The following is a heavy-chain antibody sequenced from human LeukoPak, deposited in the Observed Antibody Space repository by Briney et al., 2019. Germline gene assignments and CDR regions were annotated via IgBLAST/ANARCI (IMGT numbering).Heavy chain of an antibody. CDR2: IYYSGST. D-gene: IGHD1-7*01. CDR1: GGSISSGDYY. CDR3: ARVQTGTHIDY. V-gene: IGHV4-30-4*02. J-gene: IGHJ4*02. Sequence: SETLSLTCTVSGGSISSGDYYWSWIRQPPGKGLEWIGYIYYSGSTYYNPSLKSRVTISVDTSKNQFSLKLSSVTAADTAVYYCARVQTGTHIDYWGQGTLVTVSS.